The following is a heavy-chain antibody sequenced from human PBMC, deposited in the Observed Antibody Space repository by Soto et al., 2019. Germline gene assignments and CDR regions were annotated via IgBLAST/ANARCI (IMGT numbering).Heavy chain of an antibody. Sequence: ASVKVSCKASGGTFSSYAISWVRQAPGQGLEWMGGIIPIFGTANYAQKFQGRVTITADESTSTAYMELSSLRSEDTAVYYCARKGGAYSGSSEDHYYYGMDVWGQGTTVTVSS. CDR2: IIPIFGTA. CDR1: GGTFSSYA. J-gene: IGHJ6*02. CDR3: ARKGGAYSGSSEDHYYYGMDV. D-gene: IGHD6-6*01. V-gene: IGHV1-69*13.